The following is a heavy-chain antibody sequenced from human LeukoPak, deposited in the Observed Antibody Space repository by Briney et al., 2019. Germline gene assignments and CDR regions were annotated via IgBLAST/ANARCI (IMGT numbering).Heavy chain of an antibody. J-gene: IGHJ4*02. D-gene: IGHD2-2*01. CDR1: GFTFSSYW. Sequence: PGGSLRLSCAASGFTFSSYWMHWVRQAPGKGLVWVSRINNDGSITNYADSVKGRFTISRDNAKNTLYLQMNSLRAEDTAVYYCARDLVGRYCSSTSCATIDYFDYWGQGTLVTVSS. CDR3: ARDLVGRYCSSTSCATIDYFDY. V-gene: IGHV3-74*01. CDR2: INNDGSIT.